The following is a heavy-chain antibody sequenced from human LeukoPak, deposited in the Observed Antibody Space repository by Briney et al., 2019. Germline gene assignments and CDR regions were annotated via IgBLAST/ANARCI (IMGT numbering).Heavy chain of an antibody. Sequence: SETLSLTCAVSGYSISSGYYWGWIRQPPGKGLEWIASIFHSGSTSYNPSLKSRVTISVDTSKNHFSLKVNSVTAADTAVYFCARPTREFCSSTSCYGEFDSWGQGTLVTVSS. D-gene: IGHD2-2*01. V-gene: IGHV4-38-2*01. CDR2: IFHSGST. CDR1: GYSISSGYY. J-gene: IGHJ4*02. CDR3: ARPTREFCSSTSCYGEFDS.